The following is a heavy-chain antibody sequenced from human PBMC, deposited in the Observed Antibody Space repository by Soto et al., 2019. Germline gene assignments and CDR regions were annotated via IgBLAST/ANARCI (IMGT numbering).Heavy chain of an antibody. J-gene: IGHJ4*02. Sequence: SETLSLTCTVSGGSISSSICYWGWIPQPPGKGLEWIGSIYYSGSTYYNPSLKSLVTISVDTSKNQFPLKLSYVTAADTAVYYCARHFHDYGDYGVFDYWGQGTLVTVPS. D-gene: IGHD4-17*01. CDR2: IYYSGST. V-gene: IGHV4-39*01. CDR1: GGSISSSICY. CDR3: ARHFHDYGDYGVFDY.